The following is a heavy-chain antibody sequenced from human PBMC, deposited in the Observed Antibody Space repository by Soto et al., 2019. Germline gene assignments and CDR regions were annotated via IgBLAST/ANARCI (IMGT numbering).Heavy chain of an antibody. Sequence: QVQLEQSGAEVKKPGSSVKVSCKAPGGTLNDHGVSWLRQAPGQGLEWVGGTIPVFDAPKYAQKFQGRVTIAADKSTNIAYMELSSLRSEDTAFYYCARGVYGSGNYYTGPSAFDIWGQGTMVIVSS. CDR1: GGTLNDHG. J-gene: IGHJ3*02. D-gene: IGHD3-10*01. CDR2: TIPVFDAP. V-gene: IGHV1-69*06. CDR3: ARGVYGSGNYYTGPSAFDI.